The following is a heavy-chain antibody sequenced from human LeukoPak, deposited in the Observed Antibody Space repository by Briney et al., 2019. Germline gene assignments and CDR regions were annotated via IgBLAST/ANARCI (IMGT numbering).Heavy chain of an antibody. Sequence: GGSLRLSCAASGFTFSSYCMTWVRQAPGKGLEWVAFIRYDGSNKYYADSVKGRFTISRDNSKNTLYLQMNSLRAEDTAVYYCARVQKRELLEWFQKGWYYWGQGTLVTVSS. CDR1: GFTFSSYC. V-gene: IGHV3-30*02. CDR3: ARVQKRELLEWFQKGWYY. J-gene: IGHJ4*02. D-gene: IGHD3-3*01. CDR2: IRYDGSNK.